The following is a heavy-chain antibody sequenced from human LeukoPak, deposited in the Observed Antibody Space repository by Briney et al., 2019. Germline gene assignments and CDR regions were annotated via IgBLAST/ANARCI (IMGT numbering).Heavy chain of an antibody. J-gene: IGHJ3*02. V-gene: IGHV1-69*13. CDR1: GGTFNSYT. D-gene: IGHD5-12*01. CDR3: ASGTVASMDI. Sequence: SVNVSCKASGGTFNSYTINWVRQAPGQGLEWMGGIIPIFATTNYAQKFQGRVTITADESTSTAYMELSSLSSEDTAVYYCASGTVASMDIWGQGTMVTVSS. CDR2: IIPIFATT.